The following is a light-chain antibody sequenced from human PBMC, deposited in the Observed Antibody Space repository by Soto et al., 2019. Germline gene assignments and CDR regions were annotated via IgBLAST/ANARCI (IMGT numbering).Light chain of an antibody. CDR1: SSDVGGYDY. Sequence: QSALTQPPSASGSPGQSVTISCTGTSSDVGGYDYVSWYQQHPGKVPKLMIYEVNKRPSGVPDRFSGSKSGNTASLTVSGLQAEDDADYYCSSYAGSNNLLFGGGTKLTVL. CDR3: SSYAGSNNLL. V-gene: IGLV2-8*01. J-gene: IGLJ2*01. CDR2: EVN.